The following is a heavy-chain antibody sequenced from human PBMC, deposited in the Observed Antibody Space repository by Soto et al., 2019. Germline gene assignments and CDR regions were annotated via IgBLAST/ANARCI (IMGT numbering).Heavy chain of an antibody. J-gene: IGHJ5*02. CDR3: ARSDSSGYYDWFDP. D-gene: IGHD3-22*01. V-gene: IGHV3-30-3*01. CDR2: ISYDGSNK. Sequence: GGSLRLSCAASGFTFSSYAMHWVRHAPGKGLEWVAVISYDGSNKYYADSVKGRFTISRDNSKNTLYLQMNSLRAEDTAVYYCARSDSSGYYDWFDPWGQGTLVTVSS. CDR1: GFTFSSYA.